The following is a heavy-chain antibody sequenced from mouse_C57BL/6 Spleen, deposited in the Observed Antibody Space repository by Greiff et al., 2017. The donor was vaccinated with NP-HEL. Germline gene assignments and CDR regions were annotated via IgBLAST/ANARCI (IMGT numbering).Heavy chain of an antibody. CDR1: GFTCSDYY. Sequence: EVQLVESGGGLVQPGGSLKLSCAASGFTCSDYYMYWVRQTPEKRLEWVAYISNGGGSTYYPDTVKGRFTICRDIAKNTLYLQMSRMKSEDTAMYDCARQVYDGAWFAYWGQGTVVTVSA. CDR2: ISNGGGST. CDR3: ARQVYDGAWFAY. J-gene: IGHJ3*01. V-gene: IGHV5-12*01. D-gene: IGHD2-3*01.